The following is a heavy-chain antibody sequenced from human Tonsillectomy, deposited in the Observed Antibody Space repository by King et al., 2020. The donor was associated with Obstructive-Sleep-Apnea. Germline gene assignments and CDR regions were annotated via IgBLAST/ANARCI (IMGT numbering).Heavy chain of an antibody. J-gene: IGHJ4*02. D-gene: IGHD6-19*01. Sequence: VQLVESGGGLVQPGGSLRLSCSASGFTFSSFAMHWVRQAPGKGLEYVSAISSNGGTAYYADSLKGRFTISRDNSKNTLYLQMSSLRTEDTAVYYCVKGRWSGGWSDYWGQGTLVTVSS. CDR2: ISSNGGTA. CDR3: VKGRWSGGWSDY. V-gene: IGHV3-64D*09. CDR1: GFTFSSFA.